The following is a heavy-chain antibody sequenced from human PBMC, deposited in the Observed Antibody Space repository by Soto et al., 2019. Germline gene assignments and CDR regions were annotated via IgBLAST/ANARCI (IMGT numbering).Heavy chain of an antibody. CDR1: GYTFTSYG. J-gene: IGHJ4*02. CDR3: ARDSGEAVAGELNY. CDR2: ISAYNGNT. D-gene: IGHD6-19*01. V-gene: IGHV1-18*01. Sequence: ASVKVSCKASGYTFTSYGISWVRQAPGQGLEWMGWISAYNGNTNYAQKLQGRVTMTTDTSTSTAYMELRSLRSDDTAVYYCARDSGEAVAGELNYWGQGTLVTVSS.